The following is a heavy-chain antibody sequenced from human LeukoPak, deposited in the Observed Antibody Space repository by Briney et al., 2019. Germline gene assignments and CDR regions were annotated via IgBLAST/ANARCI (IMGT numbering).Heavy chain of an antibody. J-gene: IGHJ5*02. V-gene: IGHV3-66*02. CDR3: ARDNDYSGWFDP. Sequence: AGGSLRLSCAASGFTVSSNYMSWARQAPGKGLEWVSVIYSGGSTYCADSVKGRFTISRDNSKNTLYLQMNSLRAEDTAVYYCARDNDYSGWFDPWGQGTLVTVSS. CDR1: GFTVSSNY. CDR2: IYSGGST. D-gene: IGHD4-11*01.